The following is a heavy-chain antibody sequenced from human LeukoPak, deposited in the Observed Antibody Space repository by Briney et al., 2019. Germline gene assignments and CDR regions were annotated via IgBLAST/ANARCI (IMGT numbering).Heavy chain of an antibody. V-gene: IGHV4-34*01. Sequence: SETLSLTXAVYGESFSGYYWSWIRQPPGKGLEWIGEINHSGSTNYNPSLKSRVTISVDTSKNQISLKVGPVTAADTAVYYCATLRYEIYYYYYMDVWGKGTTVTVSS. CDR3: ATLRYEIYYYYYMDV. CDR2: INHSGST. CDR1: GESFSGYY. J-gene: IGHJ6*03. D-gene: IGHD3-9*01.